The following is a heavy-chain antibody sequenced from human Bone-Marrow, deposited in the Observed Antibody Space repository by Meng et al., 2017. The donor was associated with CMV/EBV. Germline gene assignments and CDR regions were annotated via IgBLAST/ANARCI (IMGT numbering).Heavy chain of an antibody. J-gene: IGHJ5*02. D-gene: IGHD2-8*01. V-gene: IGHV4-59*01. CDR2: IYYSGST. Sequence: SETLSLTCTVSGGSISSYYWSWIRQPPGKGLEWIGYIYYSGSTNYNPSLKSRVTISVDTSKNQFSLKLRSVTAADTAVYYCASASNGRGWFDPWGQGTLVTVSS. CDR3: ASASNGRGWFDP. CDR1: GGSISSYY.